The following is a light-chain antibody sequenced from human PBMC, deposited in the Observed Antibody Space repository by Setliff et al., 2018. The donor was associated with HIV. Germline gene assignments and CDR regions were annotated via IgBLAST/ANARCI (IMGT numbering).Light chain of an antibody. Sequence: QSALTQPASVSGSPGQSITISCTGTSGDVGGYNYVSWYQQHPGNAPKLMIYEVNQRPSGVPDRFSGSKSGDTASLTVSGLQAEDEADYFCSSYAGSNIYVFGTGTRSPS. CDR1: SGDVGGYNY. J-gene: IGLJ1*01. CDR3: SSYAGSNIYV. CDR2: EVN. V-gene: IGLV2-8*01.